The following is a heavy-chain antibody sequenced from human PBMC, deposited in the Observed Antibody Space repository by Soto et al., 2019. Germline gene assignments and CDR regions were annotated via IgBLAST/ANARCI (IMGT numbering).Heavy chain of an antibody. V-gene: IGHV4-34*01. Sequence: SETLSVTCALYGGSISVYYWSWIRQPPGKGLEWIGEIAHSGRTNYNPSLKSRVTISVDTSKNQFSLKLSSVTAADTAMYYCAREQMWARGWFDPWGQGTMVTVSS. CDR3: AREQMWARGWFDP. J-gene: IGHJ5*02. CDR1: GGSISVYY. CDR2: IAHSGRT. D-gene: IGHD1-26*01.